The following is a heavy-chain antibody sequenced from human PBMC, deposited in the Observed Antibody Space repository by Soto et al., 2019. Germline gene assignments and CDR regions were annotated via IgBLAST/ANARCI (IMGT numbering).Heavy chain of an antibody. J-gene: IGHJ4*02. Sequence: ASVKVSCKVSGYTLTELSMHWVRQAPGKGLEWMGGFDPEDGETIYAQKFQGRVTMTEDTSTDTAYMELSSLRSEDTAVYYFATSGGDYYDSSGWYYFDYWGQGTLVTVSS. V-gene: IGHV1-24*01. CDR1: GYTLTELS. CDR3: ATSGGDYYDSSGWYYFDY. D-gene: IGHD3-22*01. CDR2: FDPEDGET.